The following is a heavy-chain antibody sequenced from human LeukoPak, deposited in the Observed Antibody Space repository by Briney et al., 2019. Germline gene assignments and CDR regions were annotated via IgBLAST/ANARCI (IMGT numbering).Heavy chain of an antibody. J-gene: IGHJ6*03. CDR3: ASTQLFPSPPLLLYYYYYYMDV. D-gene: IGHD2-21*01. V-gene: IGHV3-53*01. CDR1: GFTVSSRY. CDR2: IYSGGST. Sequence: GWSLRLSCAASGFTVSSRYMSWVRQAPGKGLEWVSIIYSGGSTYYADAVKGRFTISKANSKNTLYLQMNSLSADDTAVYYRASTQLFPSPPLLLYYYYYYMDVWGKGTTVTVSS.